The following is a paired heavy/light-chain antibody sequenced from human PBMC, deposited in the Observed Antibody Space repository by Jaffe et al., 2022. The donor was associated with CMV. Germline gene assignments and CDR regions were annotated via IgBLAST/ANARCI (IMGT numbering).Light chain of an antibody. CDR2: EVS. Sequence: QSALTQPASVSGSPGQSITISCTGTSSDVGSYNLVSWYQQHPGKAPKLMIYEVSKRPSGVSNRFSGSKSGNTASLTISGLQAEDEADYYCCSYAGSSTFGVFGGGTKLTVL. V-gene: IGLV2-23*02. CDR3: CSYAGSSTFGV. CDR1: SSDVGSYNL. J-gene: IGLJ3*02.
Heavy chain of an antibody. Sequence: EVQLVQSGAEVKKPGESLKISCKGSGYSFTSYWIGWVRQMPGKGLEWMGIIYPGDSDTRYSPSFQGQVTISADKSISTAYLQWSSLKASDTAMYYCARIGRAPDFWSGYIAGAFDIWGQGTMVTVSS. V-gene: IGHV5-51*01. CDR2: IYPGDSDT. D-gene: IGHD3-3*01. J-gene: IGHJ3*02. CDR1: GYSFTSYW. CDR3: ARIGRAPDFWSGYIAGAFDI.